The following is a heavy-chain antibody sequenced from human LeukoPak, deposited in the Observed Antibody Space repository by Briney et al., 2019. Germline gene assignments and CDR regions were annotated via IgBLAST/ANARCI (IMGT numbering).Heavy chain of an antibody. Sequence: PGGSLRLSCAASGFTFSSYAMSWVRQAPGKGLEWVSSISGNGRSTFYAESAKGRFTISRDDSKNTLYLQMTSSRDKSKNTLYLQMNRLRAEDTAVYHCAKASAGYSYGFDSWGQGTLVTVSS. V-gene: IGHV3-23*01. D-gene: IGHD5-18*01. CDR2: ISGNGRST. CDR1: GFTFSSYA. CDR3: QMNRLRAEDTAVYHCAKASAGYSYGFDS. J-gene: IGHJ4*02.